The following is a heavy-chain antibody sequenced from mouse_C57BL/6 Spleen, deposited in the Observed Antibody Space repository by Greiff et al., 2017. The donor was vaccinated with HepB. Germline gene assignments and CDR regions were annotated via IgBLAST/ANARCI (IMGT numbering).Heavy chain of an antibody. D-gene: IGHD2-4*01. CDR1: GFNIKDYY. Sequence: LVESGAELVKPGASVKLSCTASGFNIKDYYMHWVKQRTEQGLEWIGRIDPEDGETKYAPKFQGKATITADTSSNTAYLQLSSLTSEDTAVYYCARRGFIYYDYDGAWFAYWGQGTLVTVSA. V-gene: IGHV14-2*01. CDR3: ARRGFIYYDYDGAWFAY. J-gene: IGHJ3*01. CDR2: IDPEDGET.